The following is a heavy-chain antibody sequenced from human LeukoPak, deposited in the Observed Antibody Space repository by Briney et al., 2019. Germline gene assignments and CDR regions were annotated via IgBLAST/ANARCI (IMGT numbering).Heavy chain of an antibody. D-gene: IGHD3-9*01. CDR1: GGSISSIGYY. J-gene: IGHJ5*02. CDR2: ISYSWTT. CDR3: VRVIDWSRWFDP. Sequence: SETLSLTCTVSGGSISSIGYYGGWIRLPPGKGLEWIASISYSWTTYYNPSLKSRVTMSVDTSKNQFSLKLSSVTAADTAVYYCVRVIDWSRWFDPWGQGTLVTVSS. V-gene: IGHV4-39*07.